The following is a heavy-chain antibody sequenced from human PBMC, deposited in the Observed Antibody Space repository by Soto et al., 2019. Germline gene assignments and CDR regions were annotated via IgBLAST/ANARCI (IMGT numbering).Heavy chain of an antibody. V-gene: IGHV3-21*01. CDR1: GFAFNTYT. Sequence: GGSLRLSCAASGFAFNTYTMNWVRQAPGKGLEWVSSIGWSGSDMYYADSVKGRFTISRDNAENSLYLQMHSLRAEDTAVYYCVCGDHCGYWGQGTLVTVSS. CDR2: IGWSGSDM. J-gene: IGHJ4*02. D-gene: IGHD4-17*01. CDR3: VCGDHCGY.